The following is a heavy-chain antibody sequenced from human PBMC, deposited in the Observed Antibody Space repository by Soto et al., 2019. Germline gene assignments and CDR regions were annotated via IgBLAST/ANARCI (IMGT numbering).Heavy chain of an antibody. J-gene: IGHJ4*02. CDR2: ISGTGGCT. V-gene: IGHV3-23*01. CDR1: GFTFRSYA. D-gene: IGHD6-19*01. CDR3: AKGYSTGWYISYYFDY. Sequence: EVQLLESGGGLVQPGGSLRLSCTASGFTFRSYAMSWVRQAPGKGLEWVSGISGTGGCTDYADSVKGRFTISRDNSKNTIFLQMNSLTAEDTAVYYCAKGYSTGWYISYYFDYWGQGTLVTVSS.